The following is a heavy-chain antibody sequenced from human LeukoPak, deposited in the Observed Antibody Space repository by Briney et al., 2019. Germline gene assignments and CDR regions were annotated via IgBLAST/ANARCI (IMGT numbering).Heavy chain of an antibody. CDR1: GGSTSSSSYY. CDR3: ARDQVTTGGDWFDP. Sequence: SETLSLTCTVSGGSTSSSSYYWGWIRQPPGKGLEWIGSIYYSGSTYYNPSLKSRVTISVDTSKNQFSLKLSSVTAADTAVYYCARDQVTTGGDWFDPWGQGTLVTVSS. J-gene: IGHJ5*02. D-gene: IGHD4-17*01. V-gene: IGHV4-39*07. CDR2: IYYSGST.